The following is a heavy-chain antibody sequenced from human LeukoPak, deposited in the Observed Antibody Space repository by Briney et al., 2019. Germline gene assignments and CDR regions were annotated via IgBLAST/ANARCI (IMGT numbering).Heavy chain of an antibody. CDR1: GFSFTAYA. CDR2: IHDDGRVT. CDR3: ARGRGWVDH. Sequence: SGRSLRLSCAPSGFSFTAYAMSWFRQTPGRGLEWVANIHDDGRVTNYVDSVKGRFTISRDNARNSVYLQMNSLRVEDTSLYYCARGRGWVDHWGQGTLVTVSS. J-gene: IGHJ4*02. V-gene: IGHV3-7*01. D-gene: IGHD3-16*01.